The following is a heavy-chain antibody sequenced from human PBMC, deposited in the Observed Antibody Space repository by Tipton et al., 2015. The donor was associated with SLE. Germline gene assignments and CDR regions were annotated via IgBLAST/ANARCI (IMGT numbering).Heavy chain of an antibody. D-gene: IGHD5-18*01. Sequence: TLSLTCAVYGGSFSGYYWSWIRQPPGKGLEWLGEINHSGSTNYNPSLKSRVTISVDTPKNQFSLKLTSVTAADTAVYYCARISVDTTMAQRVDYGMDVWGQGTTVTVSS. V-gene: IGHV4-34*01. CDR2: INHSGST. J-gene: IGHJ6*02. CDR1: GGSFSGYY. CDR3: ARISVDTTMAQRVDYGMDV.